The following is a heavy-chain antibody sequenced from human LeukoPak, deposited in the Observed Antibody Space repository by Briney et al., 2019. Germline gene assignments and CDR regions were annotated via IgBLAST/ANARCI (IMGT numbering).Heavy chain of an antibody. J-gene: IGHJ4*02. CDR2: TYHTGDT. V-gene: IGHV4-59*08. Sequence: SEALSLTCTVSNVSISSYYWSWIRQPPGKGLEWIGYTYHTGDTRYNPSLKCRLTISLDTSKNQFSLKLRSVTAADTAMYYCARQPWNMGAYYFDYWGQGTVVTVSS. CDR1: NVSISSYY. CDR3: ARQPWNMGAYYFDY. D-gene: IGHD1-26*01.